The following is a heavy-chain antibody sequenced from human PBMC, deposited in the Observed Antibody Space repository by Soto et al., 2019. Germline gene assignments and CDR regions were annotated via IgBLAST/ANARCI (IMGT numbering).Heavy chain of an antibody. CDR1: GYTFTSYD. CDR3: ARAGTTMVRGVIKPHPYMDV. Sequence: GASVKVSCKASGYTFTSYDINWVRQATGQGLEWMGWMNPNSGNTGYAQKFQGRVTMTRNTSISTAYMELSSLRSEDTAVYYCARAGTTMVRGVIKPHPYMDVWGKGTTVTVSS. CDR2: MNPNSGNT. D-gene: IGHD3-10*01. V-gene: IGHV1-8*01. J-gene: IGHJ6*03.